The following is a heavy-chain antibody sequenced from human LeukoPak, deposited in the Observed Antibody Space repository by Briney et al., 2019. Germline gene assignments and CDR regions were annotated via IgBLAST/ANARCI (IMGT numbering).Heavy chain of an antibody. Sequence: SETLSLTCAVYGGSFSGYYWSWIRQPPGKGLEWIGEINHSGSTNHNPSLKSRVTISVDTSKNQFSLKLSSVTAADTAVYYCASTGIAAAGGWFDPWGQGTLVTVSS. V-gene: IGHV4-34*01. J-gene: IGHJ5*02. D-gene: IGHD6-13*01. CDR1: GGSFSGYY. CDR3: ASTGIAAAGGWFDP. CDR2: INHSGST.